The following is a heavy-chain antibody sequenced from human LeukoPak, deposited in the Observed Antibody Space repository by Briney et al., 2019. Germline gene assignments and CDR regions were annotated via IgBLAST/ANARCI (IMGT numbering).Heavy chain of an antibody. CDR1: EFTFSTFW. CDR3: VRDSDYQRNSGGLYAHYDALDI. CDR2: IKADGSVK. Sequence: PGGSLTLSCAASEFTFSTFWMSWVRQAPGKGLEWVANIKADGSVKHYVDSVDGRFSISRENARSSLYLQMNSLRAEDTAVYYCVRDSDYQRNSGGLYAHYDALDIWGHGKMVTVSS. V-gene: IGHV3-7*01. J-gene: IGHJ3*02. D-gene: IGHD2-21*01.